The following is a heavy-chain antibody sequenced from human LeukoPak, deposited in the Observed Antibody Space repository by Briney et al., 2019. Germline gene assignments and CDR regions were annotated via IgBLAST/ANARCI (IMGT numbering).Heavy chain of an antibody. J-gene: IGHJ3*02. CDR3: ARDGSWGDIVVVPTDAFDI. CDR2: IPYDGSNK. D-gene: IGHD2-2*01. CDR1: GFTFSSYA. V-gene: IGHV3-30*04. Sequence: PGRSLRLSCAASGFTFSSYAMHWVRQAPGKGLEWVAVIPYDGSNKYYADSVKGRFTISRDNSKNTLYLQMNSLRAEDTAVYYCARDGSWGDIVVVPTDAFDIWGQGTMVTVSS.